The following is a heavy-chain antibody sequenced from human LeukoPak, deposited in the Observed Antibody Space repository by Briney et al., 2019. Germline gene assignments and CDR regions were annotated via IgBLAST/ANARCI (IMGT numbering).Heavy chain of an antibody. J-gene: IGHJ5*02. V-gene: IGHV3-48*02. CDR1: GFTFSIYS. CDR2: ISSTSSTI. Sequence: PGGSLRLSCAASGFTFSIYSIDWVRQAPGKGLEWVSFISSTSSTIYYADSVKGRFTISRDNDKSSLYLQMSSLRDEGTAVYYCARSDWFAPWGQGTLVTVSS. CDR3: ARSDWFAP.